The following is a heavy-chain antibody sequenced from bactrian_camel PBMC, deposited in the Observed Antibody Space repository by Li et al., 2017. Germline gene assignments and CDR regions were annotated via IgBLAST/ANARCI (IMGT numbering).Heavy chain of an antibody. D-gene: IGHD2*01. CDR1: VYRGC. Sequence: QVQLVESGGGSVQAGGSLRLSCVASVYRGCTGWLRQVPGKEREGVAAIYTAADNAYSADSVKGRFTISKDNAENILYLQMNSLKPEDTAMYYCAADFPLLLGSLSARSYKYWGQGTQV. V-gene: IGHV3S54*01. J-gene: IGHJ4*01. CDR2: IYTAADNA. CDR3: AADFPLLLGSLSARSYKY.